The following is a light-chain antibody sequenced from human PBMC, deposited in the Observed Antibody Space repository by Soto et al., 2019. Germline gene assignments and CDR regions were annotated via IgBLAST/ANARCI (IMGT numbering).Light chain of an antibody. Sequence: QSALTQPASVSGSPGQSITISCTGTSSDLGSYDLVSWYQHHPGNVPKLMVYEGTKPPSGVSDRFSGSKSGNTASLTISGLQAEYEADYYGYSYDGDSLYVFGTGTKVTVL. CDR3: YSYDGDSLYV. CDR2: EGT. CDR1: SSDLGSYDL. V-gene: IGLV2-23*01. J-gene: IGLJ1*01.